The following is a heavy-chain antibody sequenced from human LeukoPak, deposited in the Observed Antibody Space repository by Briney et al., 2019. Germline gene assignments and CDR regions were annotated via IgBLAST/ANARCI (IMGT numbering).Heavy chain of an antibody. CDR3: ARGRHWNYKTIDY. CDR2: INTNTGNP. Sequence: ASVKVSCKASGYTFTGYYMHWVRQAPGQGLEWMGWINTNTGNPTYAQGFTGRFVFSLDTSVSTAYLQISSLKAEDTAVYYCARGRHWNYKTIDYWGQGTLVTVSS. CDR1: GYTFTGYY. J-gene: IGHJ4*02. D-gene: IGHD1-7*01. V-gene: IGHV7-4-1*02.